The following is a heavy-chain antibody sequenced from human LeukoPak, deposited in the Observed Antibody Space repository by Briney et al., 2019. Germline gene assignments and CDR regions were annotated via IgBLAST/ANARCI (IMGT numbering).Heavy chain of an antibody. V-gene: IGHV3-74*01. D-gene: IGHD3-22*01. CDR2: INSDGSST. Sequence: GGSLRLSCAASGFTFSSYWMHWVRQAPGKGLVWVPRINSDGSSTSYADSVKGRFTISRDNAKNTLYLQMNSLRAEDTAVYYCARDVIVVSSWHAFDIWGQGTMVTVSS. CDR1: GFTFSSYW. CDR3: ARDVIVVSSWHAFDI. J-gene: IGHJ3*02.